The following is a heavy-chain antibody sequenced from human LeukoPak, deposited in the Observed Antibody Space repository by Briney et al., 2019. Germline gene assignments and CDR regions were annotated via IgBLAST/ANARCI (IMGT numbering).Heavy chain of an antibody. D-gene: IGHD2-2*01. CDR2: INRSGST. CDR1: GGSFSGYY. CDR3: ARKASIRGGFH. Sequence: SSETLSLTCAVYGGSFSGYYWSWLRQPPGKGLEWIGEINRSGSTNYNPSLKSRITISVDTSKNQFSLKVISVTAADTAVYYCARKASIRGGFHWGQGTLVTVSS. V-gene: IGHV4-34*01. J-gene: IGHJ4*02.